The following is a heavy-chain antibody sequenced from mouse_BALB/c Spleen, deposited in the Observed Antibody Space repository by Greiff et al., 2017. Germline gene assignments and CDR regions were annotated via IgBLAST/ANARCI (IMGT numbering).Heavy chain of an antibody. CDR3: ARLPYAMDY. CDR1: GFAFSSYD. J-gene: IGHJ4*01. CDR2: ISSGGGST. Sequence: DVMLVESGGGLVKPGGSLKLSCAASGFAFSSYDMSWVRQPPEKRLEWVAYISSGGGSTYYPDTVKGRFTISRDNAKNTLYLQMSSLKSEDTAMYYCARLPYAMDYWGQGTSVTVSS. V-gene: IGHV5-12-1*01.